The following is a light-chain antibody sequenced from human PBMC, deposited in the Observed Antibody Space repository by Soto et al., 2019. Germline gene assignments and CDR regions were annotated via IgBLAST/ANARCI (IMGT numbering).Light chain of an antibody. J-gene: IGKJ1*01. Sequence: DIQMTQSPSPLSASLGDRVTTPCRASQGISSYLAWYQQKPGKAPKLLSYGASTMQSGVPSRFRGSGSGTDFTLTISSLQPEDFETYYCQQLNSYPQTFGQGTKVDIK. CDR2: GAS. CDR1: QGISSY. CDR3: QQLNSYPQT. V-gene: IGKV1-9*01.